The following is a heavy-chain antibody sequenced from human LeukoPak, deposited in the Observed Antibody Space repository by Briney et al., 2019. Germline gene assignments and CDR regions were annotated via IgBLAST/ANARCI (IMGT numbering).Heavy chain of an antibody. J-gene: IGHJ4*02. CDR1: GFTFSSYG. CDR2: IRYDGSNK. CDR3: ATLGRYCSSTSCS. Sequence: GGSLRLSCAASGFTFSSYGMHWVRQAPGKGLEWVAFIRYDGSNKYYADSVKGRFTISRDNSKNTLYLQMNSLRAEDTAVYYCATLGRYCSSTSCSWGQGILVTVSS. V-gene: IGHV3-30*02. D-gene: IGHD2-2*01.